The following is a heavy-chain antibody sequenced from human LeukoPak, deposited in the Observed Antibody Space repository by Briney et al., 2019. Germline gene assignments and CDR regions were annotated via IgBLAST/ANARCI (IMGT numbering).Heavy chain of an antibody. CDR2: ISTSGSTI. CDR3: ARDGPVPLRPQYYFDY. Sequence: GESLKISCAGSGFTFSDYYMSWIRQAPGKGLEWVSYISTSGSTIYYADSVKGRFTISRDNAKNSLYLQMNSLRAEDTAVYYCARDGPVPLRPQYYFDYWGQGTLVTVSS. D-gene: IGHD6-6*01. CDR1: GFTFSDYY. V-gene: IGHV3-11*04. J-gene: IGHJ4*02.